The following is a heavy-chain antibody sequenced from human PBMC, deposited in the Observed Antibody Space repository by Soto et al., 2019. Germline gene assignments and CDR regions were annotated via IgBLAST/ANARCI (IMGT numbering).Heavy chain of an antibody. D-gene: IGHD3-10*01. J-gene: IGHJ5*02. CDR2: IYYSGST. CDR1: GGSISSYY. CDR3: ARGPYYGSGSYYSFDP. Sequence: PSETLSLTCTVSGGSISSYYWSWIRQPPGKGLEWIGYIYYSGSTNYNPSLKSRVTISVDTSKNQFSLKLSSVTAADTAVYYCARGPYYGSGSYYSFDPWGQGTLVTVSS. V-gene: IGHV4-59*01.